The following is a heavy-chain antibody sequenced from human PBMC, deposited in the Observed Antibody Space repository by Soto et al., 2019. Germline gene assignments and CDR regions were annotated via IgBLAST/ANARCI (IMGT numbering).Heavy chain of an antibody. CDR3: ARHTTFGAFHRDVMDV. CDR1: GYSFTSYC. Sequence: HGESLKISCKGSGYSFTSYCIVWVRHMPGKGLEWMGIIYPGDSDTRYSPSFQGQVTISADKSISTAYLQWSSLKASDTAMNYCARHTTFGAFHRDVMDVAGQGTPVTVSA. CDR2: IYPGDSDT. V-gene: IGHV5-51*01. J-gene: IGHJ6*01. D-gene: IGHD2-15*01.